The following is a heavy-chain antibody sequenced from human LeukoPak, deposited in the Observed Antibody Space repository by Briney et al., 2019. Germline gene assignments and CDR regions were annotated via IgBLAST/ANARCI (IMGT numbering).Heavy chain of an antibody. CDR3: ARDMATITGWFDP. Sequence: GGSLRLSCAASGFTFSSYGMHWVRQAPGKGLEWVAVIWYDGSNKYYADSVKGRFTISRDNSKNTQYLRMNSLRAEDTAVYYCARDMATITGWFDPWGQGTLVTVSS. CDR2: IWYDGSNK. V-gene: IGHV3-33*08. CDR1: GFTFSSYG. D-gene: IGHD5-24*01. J-gene: IGHJ5*02.